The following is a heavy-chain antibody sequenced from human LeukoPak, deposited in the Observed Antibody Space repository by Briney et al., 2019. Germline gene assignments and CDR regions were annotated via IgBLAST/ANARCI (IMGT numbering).Heavy chain of an antibody. Sequence: GGSLRLSCAASGFTFSSYGMNWVRQAPGKGLEWVAFMRYDGSNKNYADSVKGRFTISRDNSKNTVSLQMNSLRAEDTAVYYCARKGGSYFTNYFDYWGQGTLVTVSS. CDR1: GFTFSSYG. D-gene: IGHD1-26*01. J-gene: IGHJ4*02. CDR2: MRYDGSNK. CDR3: ARKGGSYFTNYFDY. V-gene: IGHV3-30*02.